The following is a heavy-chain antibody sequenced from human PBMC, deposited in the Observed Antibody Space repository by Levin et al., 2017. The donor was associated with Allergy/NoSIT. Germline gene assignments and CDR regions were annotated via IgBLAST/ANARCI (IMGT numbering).Heavy chain of an antibody. CDR1: GGSISSSSYY. Sequence: PSETLSLTCTVSGGSISSSSYYWGWIRQPPGKGLEWIGSIYYSGSTYYNPSLKSRVTISVDTSKNQFSLKLSSVTAADTAVYYCARRGLYGSGSPNWFDPWGQGTLVTVSS. CDR3: ARRGLYGSGSPNWFDP. V-gene: IGHV4-39*07. CDR2: IYYSGST. J-gene: IGHJ5*02. D-gene: IGHD3-10*01.